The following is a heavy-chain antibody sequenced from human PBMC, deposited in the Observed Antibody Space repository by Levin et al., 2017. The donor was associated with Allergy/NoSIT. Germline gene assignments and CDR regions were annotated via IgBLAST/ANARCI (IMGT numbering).Heavy chain of an antibody. D-gene: IGHD1-26*01. CDR2: ISNDGTGT. CDR1: GFTFSTYW. CDR3: ARDQGGLGPTTFDY. J-gene: IGHJ4*02. Sequence: GGSLRLSCTVSGFTFSTYWMHWVRQVPGKGLVWVSRISNDGTGTKYADSVKGRFTISRDDAKNTLYLQMNSLRAEDTALYYCARDQGGLGPTTFDYWGQGILVTVSS. V-gene: IGHV3-74*01.